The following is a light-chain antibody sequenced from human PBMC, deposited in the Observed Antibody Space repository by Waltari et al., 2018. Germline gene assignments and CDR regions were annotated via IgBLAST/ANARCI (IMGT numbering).Light chain of an antibody. CDR2: EGS. J-gene: IGLJ2*01. V-gene: IGLV2-23*01. CDR3: CSYGGRTTI. Sequence: QSALTQPASVSGSPGQSITIPCTGGRTNFGNYYLISWYQQHPGKAPKLVIFEGSKRPSGVSDRFSGSHSDNSASLTISGLQAEDEADYYCCSYGGRTTIFGGGTRLTVL. CDR1: RTNFGNYYL.